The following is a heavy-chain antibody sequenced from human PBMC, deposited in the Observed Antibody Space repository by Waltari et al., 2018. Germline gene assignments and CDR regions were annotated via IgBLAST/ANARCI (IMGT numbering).Heavy chain of an antibody. CDR2: INPNSGGT. Sequence: QVQLVQSGAEVKKPGASVKVSCKASGYTFTGYYMHWVRQAPGQGLEWMGRINPNSGGTNYAQKFQGRVTITRDTSASTAYMELSSLRSEDTAVYYCARDDSSGWSYWGQGTLVTVSS. V-gene: IGHV1-2*06. CDR1: GYTFTGYY. D-gene: IGHD6-19*01. CDR3: ARDDSSGWSY. J-gene: IGHJ4*02.